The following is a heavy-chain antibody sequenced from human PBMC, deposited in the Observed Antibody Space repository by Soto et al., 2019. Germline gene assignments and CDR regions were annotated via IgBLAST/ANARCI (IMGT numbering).Heavy chain of an antibody. CDR3: ARHTDGSGGSCYSGSGGQGSPNYYYYYYMDV. J-gene: IGHJ6*03. Sequence: SETLSLTCTVSGGSISSSSYYWGWIRQPPGKGLEWIGSIYYSGSTYYNPSLKSRVTISVDTSKNQFSLKLSSVTAADTAVYYCARHTDGSGGSCYSGSGGQGSPNYYYYYYMDVWGKGTTVTVSS. V-gene: IGHV4-39*01. CDR1: GGSISSSSYY. D-gene: IGHD2-15*01. CDR2: IYYSGST.